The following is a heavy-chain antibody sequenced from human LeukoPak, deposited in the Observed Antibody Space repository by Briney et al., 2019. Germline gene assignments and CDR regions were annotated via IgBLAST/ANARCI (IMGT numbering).Heavy chain of an antibody. CDR2: VYHSGST. CDR1: GGSISSSY. J-gene: IGHJ5*02. V-gene: IGHV4-59*01. Sequence: PSETLSLTCTVSGGSISSSYWSWIRQPPGKGLEWIGYVYHSGSTNSNPSPKSRVTISVDTSKNQFSLRLSSVTAADTAVYYCARAAQSRTSAVSWFDPWGQGTLVTVSS. CDR3: ARAAQSRTSAVSWFDP. D-gene: IGHD2-2*01.